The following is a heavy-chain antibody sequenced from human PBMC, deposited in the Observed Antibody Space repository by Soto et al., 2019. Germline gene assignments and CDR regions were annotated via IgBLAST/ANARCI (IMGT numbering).Heavy chain of an antibody. CDR2: ISGGGGAT. J-gene: IGHJ4*02. D-gene: IGHD1-26*01. CDR1: GFTFSRNA. Sequence: EVQLLESGGGLVQPGGSLRLSCAASGFTFSRNAMSWVRQAPGKGLEWVSGISGGGGATYYADSLKGRFTSYRDNSKNTLSLQMNSLRASDTSIYYFAKAEPYGSGSYYFHYWRQGTLVTVSS. CDR3: AKAEPYGSGSYYFHY. V-gene: IGHV3-23*01.